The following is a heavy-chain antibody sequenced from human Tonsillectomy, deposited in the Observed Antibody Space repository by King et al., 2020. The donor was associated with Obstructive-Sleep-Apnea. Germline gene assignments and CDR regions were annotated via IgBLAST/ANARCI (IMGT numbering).Heavy chain of an antibody. CDR3: ARKGKWLQSFPFDY. D-gene: IGHD5-24*01. V-gene: IGHV4-30-4*01. CDR2: IYYSGST. J-gene: IGHJ4*02. Sequence: QVQLQESGPGLVKPSQTLSLTCTVSGGSISSGDYYWNWIRQPPGKGLEWIGYIYYSGSTYYNPSLKSRVTISLDTSKNQFSLKVNSMPDADTAVYYCARKGKWLQSFPFDYWGQGTLVTVSA. CDR1: GGSISSGDYY.